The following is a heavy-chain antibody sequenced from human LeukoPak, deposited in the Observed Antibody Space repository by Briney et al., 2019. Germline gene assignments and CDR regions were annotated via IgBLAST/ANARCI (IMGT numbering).Heavy chain of an antibody. CDR3: AVKGDILTGYSPFDAFDI. Sequence: ASVKVSCKASGYTFTSYDINWVRQATGQGLEWMGWMNPNSGNTGYAQKFQGRVTMTRNTSISTAYMELSSLRSEDTAVYYCAVKGDILTGYSPFDAFDIWGQGTMVTVSS. V-gene: IGHV1-8*01. J-gene: IGHJ3*02. CDR2: MNPNSGNT. D-gene: IGHD3-9*01. CDR1: GYTFTSYD.